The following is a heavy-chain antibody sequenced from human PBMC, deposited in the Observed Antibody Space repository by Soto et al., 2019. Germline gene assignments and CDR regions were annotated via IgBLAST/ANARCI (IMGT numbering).Heavy chain of an antibody. V-gene: IGHV1-69*13. CDR3: ARLAYSSSPKALDP. D-gene: IGHD6-13*01. J-gene: IGHJ5*02. Sequence: SVKVSCKASGGTFSSYAISWVRQAPGQGLEWMGGIIPIFGTANYAQKFQGRVTITADESTSTAYMELSSLRSEDTAVYYCARLAYSSSPKALDPWGQGTPVTVSS. CDR2: IIPIFGTA. CDR1: GGTFSSYA.